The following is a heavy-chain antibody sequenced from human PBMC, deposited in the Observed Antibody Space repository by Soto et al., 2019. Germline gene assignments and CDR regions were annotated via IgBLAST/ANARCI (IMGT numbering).Heavy chain of an antibody. CDR1: GFTFSSYG. Sequence: QVQLVESGGGVVQPGRSLRLSCAASGFTFSSYGMHWVRQAPGKGLEWVAVIWYDGSNKYYADSVKGRFTISRDNSKNTRYLQMNSLRAEDTAVYYCATLTGYYGSGPIQHSYGMDVWGQGTTVTVSS. V-gene: IGHV3-33*01. D-gene: IGHD3-10*01. CDR3: ATLTGYYGSGPIQHSYGMDV. CDR2: IWYDGSNK. J-gene: IGHJ6*02.